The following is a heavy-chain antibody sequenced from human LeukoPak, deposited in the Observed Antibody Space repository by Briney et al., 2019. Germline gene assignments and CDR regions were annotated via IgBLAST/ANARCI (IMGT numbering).Heavy chain of an antibody. CDR1: GFTLSSYA. CDR3: AKGLPSWGLSRCYSGDAFDI. D-gene: IGHD2-15*01. V-gene: IGHV3-23*01. CDR2: ISGSGGST. Sequence: GGSLRLSCAASGFTLSSYAMSRVRQAPGKGLEWVSAISGSGGSTYYADSVKGRVTISRDNSKNTLYLQMNSLRAEDTAVYYGAKGLPSWGLSRCYSGDAFDIWGQGTMVTVSS. J-gene: IGHJ3*02.